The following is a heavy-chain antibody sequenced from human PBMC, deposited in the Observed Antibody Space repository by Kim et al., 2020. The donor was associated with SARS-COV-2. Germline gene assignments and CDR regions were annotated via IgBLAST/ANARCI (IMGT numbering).Heavy chain of an antibody. D-gene: IGHD4-17*01. CDR3: AKDVVGYGDYPVDY. V-gene: IGHV3-30*18. CDR1: GFTFSSYG. Sequence: GGSLRLSCAASGFTFSSYGMHWVRQAPGKGLEWVAVISYDGSNKYYADSAKGRFTISRDNSKNTLYLQMNSLRAEDTAVYYCAKDVVGYGDYPVDYWGQGTLVTVSS. CDR2: ISYDGSNK. J-gene: IGHJ4*02.